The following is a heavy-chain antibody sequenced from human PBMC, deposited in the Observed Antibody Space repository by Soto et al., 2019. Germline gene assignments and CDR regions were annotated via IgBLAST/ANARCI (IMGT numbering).Heavy chain of an antibody. CDR1: GFAFSNYA. CDR2: ISSSSSTI. J-gene: IGHJ5*02. V-gene: IGHV3-48*02. CDR3: AREGRYYDSSGYPRNWFDP. D-gene: IGHD3-22*01. Sequence: LRLSCAASGFAFSNYAMHWVRQAPGKGLEWVSYISSSSSTIYYADSVKGRFTISRDNAKNSLYLQKNSLRDEDTAVYYCAREGRYYDSSGYPRNWFDPWGQGTLVTVSS.